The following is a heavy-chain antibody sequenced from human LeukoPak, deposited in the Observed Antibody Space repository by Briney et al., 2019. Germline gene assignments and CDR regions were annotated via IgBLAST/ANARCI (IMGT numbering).Heavy chain of an antibody. J-gene: IGHJ2*01. CDR2: IYYSGST. CDR1: GGSISNYY. Sequence: SETLSLTCTVSGGSISNYYLSWIRQPPGKGLEWIGYIYYSGSTNYNPSLKSRVTISVDTSKNQFSLKLSSVTAADTAVYYCAKESTSYHWYFDLWGRGTLVTVSS. V-gene: IGHV4-59*01. CDR3: AKESTSYHWYFDL.